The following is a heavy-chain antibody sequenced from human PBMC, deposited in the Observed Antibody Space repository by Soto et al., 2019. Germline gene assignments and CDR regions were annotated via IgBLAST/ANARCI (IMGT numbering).Heavy chain of an antibody. Sequence: GSLRLSCAASGFTFSSYGMHWVRQAPGKGLEWVAVISYDGSNKYYADSVKGRFTISRDNSKNTLYLQMNSLRAEDTAVYYCAKDAGPHFDYWGQGTLVTVSS. J-gene: IGHJ4*02. CDR2: ISYDGSNK. V-gene: IGHV3-30*18. CDR1: GFTFSSYG. CDR3: AKDAGPHFDY.